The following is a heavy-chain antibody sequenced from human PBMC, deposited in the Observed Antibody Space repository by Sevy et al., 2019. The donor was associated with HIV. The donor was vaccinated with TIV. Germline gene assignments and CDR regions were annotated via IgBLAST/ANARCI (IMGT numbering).Heavy chain of an antibody. D-gene: IGHD2-2*01. CDR3: ARVPNQLPEWWFDP. V-gene: IGHV1-2*02. CDR2: INPNSGGT. J-gene: IGHJ5*02. Sequence: ASVKVSCKASGYTFTGYYMHWVRQAPGQGLEWMGWINPNSGGTNYAQKFQGRVTMTRDTSISTAYMELSRLRSDDTAVYYCARVPNQLPEWWFDPWGQGTLVTVSS. CDR1: GYTFTGYY.